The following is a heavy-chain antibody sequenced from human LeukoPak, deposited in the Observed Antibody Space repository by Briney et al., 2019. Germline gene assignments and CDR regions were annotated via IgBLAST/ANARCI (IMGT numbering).Heavy chain of an antibody. J-gene: IGHJ4*02. CDR1: GFTFSSYA. CDR3: ANVGPGDQLWLVGELDY. Sequence: PGGSLRLSCAASGFTFSSYAMSWVRQAPGKGLEWVSAISGSGGSTYYADSVKGRFTISRDNSKNTLYLQMNSLRAEDTAVYYCANVGPGDQLWLVGELDYWGQGTLVTVSS. D-gene: IGHD5-18*01. CDR2: ISGSGGST. V-gene: IGHV3-23*01.